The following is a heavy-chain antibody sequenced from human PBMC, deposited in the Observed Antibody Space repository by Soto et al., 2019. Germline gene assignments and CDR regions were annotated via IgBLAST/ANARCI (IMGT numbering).Heavy chain of an antibody. V-gene: IGHV4-31*03. D-gene: IGHD1-7*01. CDR1: GGSISSGGYY. CDR2: IYYSGST. CDR3: ATQELELLYFDY. Sequence: KPSETLSLTCTVSGGSISSGGYYWSWIRQHPGKGLEWIGYIYYSGSTYYNPSLKSRVTISVDTSKNQFSLKLSSVTAADTAVYYCATQELELLYFDYWGQGTLVTVSS. J-gene: IGHJ4*02.